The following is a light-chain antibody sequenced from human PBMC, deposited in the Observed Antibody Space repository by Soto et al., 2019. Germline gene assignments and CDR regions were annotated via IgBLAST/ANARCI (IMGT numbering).Light chain of an antibody. CDR3: QQFSSYPLT. Sequence: EIVMTQSPATLSVSPGERASLSCGASQSITSSFLAWYQQKPGQAPRLLIYGASSRATGIPDRFSGGGSGTDFTLTISRLEPEDFAVYYCQQFSSYPLTFGGGTKVDIK. CDR1: QSITSSF. J-gene: IGKJ4*01. CDR2: GAS. V-gene: IGKV3-20*01.